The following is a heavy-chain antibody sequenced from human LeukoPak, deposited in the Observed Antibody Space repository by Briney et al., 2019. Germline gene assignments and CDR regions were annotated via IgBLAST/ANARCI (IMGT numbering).Heavy chain of an antibody. Sequence: QSGGSLRLSCAASGFTVSSNYISWVRQAPGKGLEWVSVIYSGGSTYYADSVKGRFTISRDNSKNTLYLQMNSLRAEDTAVYYCARGQDSSGYYDYWGQGTLVTVSS. D-gene: IGHD3-22*01. J-gene: IGHJ4*02. CDR3: ARGQDSSGYYDY. CDR2: IYSGGST. CDR1: GFTVSSNY. V-gene: IGHV3-66*01.